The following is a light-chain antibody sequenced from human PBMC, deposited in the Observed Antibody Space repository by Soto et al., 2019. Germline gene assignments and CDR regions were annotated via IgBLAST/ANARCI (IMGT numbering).Light chain of an antibody. V-gene: IGKV3-20*01. CDR3: QQYGSSPPYT. CDR1: QSVSSSY. J-gene: IGKJ2*01. Sequence: EIVLTQSPGTLSLSPGERATLSCRASQSVSSSYLAWYQQKPGQAPRLLIYGASSRATGIPDRFSGSGSGTDFTLTISRLEPGDFAVYSCQQYGSSPPYTFGQGTKREIK. CDR2: GAS.